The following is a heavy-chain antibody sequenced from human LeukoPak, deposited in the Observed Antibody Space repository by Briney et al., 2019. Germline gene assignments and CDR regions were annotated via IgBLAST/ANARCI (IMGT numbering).Heavy chain of an antibody. V-gene: IGHV3-48*03. Sequence: GGSLRLSCVASGFTFSSYEMNWVRQAPGKGLDWISYISSGSGSMHYADSVKGRFTISRDNAKNSLYLQLNSLRAEDTAVYYCARYRGSGWVPLDYWGQGTLVTVSS. CDR1: GFTFSSYE. J-gene: IGHJ4*02. CDR3: ARYRGSGWVPLDY. D-gene: IGHD6-25*01. CDR2: ISSGSGSM.